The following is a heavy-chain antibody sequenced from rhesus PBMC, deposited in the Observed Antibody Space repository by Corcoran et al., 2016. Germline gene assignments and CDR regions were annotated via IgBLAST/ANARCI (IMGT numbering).Heavy chain of an antibody. CDR2: ITCSGST. CDR1: GGSISSGYYY. V-gene: IGHV4-122*02. D-gene: IGHD4-29*01. Sequence: QVQLQQWGEGLVKPSETLSLTCAVSGGSISSGYYYWSWIRQPPGKGLEWIGYITCSGSTSYNPALQSRVTISRDTSKNQFSLKLSSVTAADTAVYYCAREIYGGGVDYWVQGVLVTVSS. CDR3: AREIYGGGVDY. J-gene: IGHJ4*01.